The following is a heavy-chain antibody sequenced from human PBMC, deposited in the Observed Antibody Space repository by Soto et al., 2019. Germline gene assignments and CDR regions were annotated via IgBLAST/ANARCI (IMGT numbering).Heavy chain of an antibody. Sequence: SQTLSLTCAISGDSVSSNSVAWSWIRQSPSRGLEWLGRTFYRSKWHYNYAESVKSRITINPDTSKNQFSLQLNSVTPEDTAVYFCARGRPDYAVGLGVWGQGTTVTVSS. CDR2: TFYRSKWHY. D-gene: IGHD2-2*01. CDR3: ARGRPDYAVGLGV. CDR1: GDSVSSNSVA. J-gene: IGHJ6*02. V-gene: IGHV6-1*01.